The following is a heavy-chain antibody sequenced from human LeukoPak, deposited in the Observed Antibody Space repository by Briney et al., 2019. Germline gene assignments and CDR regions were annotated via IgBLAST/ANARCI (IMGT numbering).Heavy chain of an antibody. Sequence: GESLEISCKGSGFSFTNYWISWVRQLPGKGLEWMGRIDPSDSYTQYSPSFQGHVTISADMSIGTVYLQWSSLKASDTAIYYCARIMTTVTKWGQGTLVTVSS. J-gene: IGHJ4*02. CDR2: IDPSDSYT. D-gene: IGHD4-17*01. V-gene: IGHV5-10-1*01. CDR3: ARIMTTVTK. CDR1: GFSFTNYW.